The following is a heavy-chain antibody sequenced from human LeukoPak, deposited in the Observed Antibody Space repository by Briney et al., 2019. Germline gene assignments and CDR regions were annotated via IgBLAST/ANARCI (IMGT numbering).Heavy chain of an antibody. V-gene: IGHV4-30-4*08. CDR1: GGSISSCDYY. J-gene: IGHJ5*02. CDR2: IYYSGST. Sequence: SQTLSLTCTVSGGSISSCDYYWSWIRQPPGKGLEGIGYIYYSGSTYYNPSLKSRVTISVDTSKNQFSLKLSSVTAADTAVYYCARATSNSYNWFDPWGQGTLATVSS. CDR3: ARATSNSYNWFDP. D-gene: IGHD6-6*01.